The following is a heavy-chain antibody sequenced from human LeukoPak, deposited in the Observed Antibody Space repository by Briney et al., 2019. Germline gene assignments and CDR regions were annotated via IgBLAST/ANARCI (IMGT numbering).Heavy chain of an antibody. CDR2: ISYDGSNK. CDR3: AKEADPHYAFDI. V-gene: IGHV3-30*18. J-gene: IGHJ3*02. Sequence: PGGSLRLSCAASGFTFSSYGMHWVRQAPGKGLEWVAVISYDGSNKYYADSVKGRFTISRDNSKNTLYLQMNSLRAEDTAVYYCAKEADPHYAFDIWGQGTMVTVSS. CDR1: GFTFSSYG. D-gene: IGHD2-15*01.